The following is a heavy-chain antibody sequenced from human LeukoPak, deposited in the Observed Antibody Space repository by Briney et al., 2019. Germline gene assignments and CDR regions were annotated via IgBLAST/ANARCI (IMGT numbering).Heavy chain of an antibody. CDR2: MNPNSGNT. CDR3: ARGVRRRDGPTATYYYYYYMDV. Sequence: ASVKVSCKASGYTFTSYDINWVRQATGQGLEWMGWMNPNSGNTGYAQKFQGRVTMTRNTSISTAYMERSSLRSEDTAVYYCARGVRRRDGPTATYYYYYYMDVWGKGTTVTVSS. D-gene: IGHD5-24*01. CDR1: GYTFTSYD. J-gene: IGHJ6*03. V-gene: IGHV1-8*01.